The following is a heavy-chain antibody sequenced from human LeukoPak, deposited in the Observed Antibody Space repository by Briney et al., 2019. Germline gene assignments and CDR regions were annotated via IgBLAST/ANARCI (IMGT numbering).Heavy chain of an antibody. CDR1: GFSITDYS. Sequence: PGGSLRLSCVASGFSITDYSMDWVRQAPGKGLEWISYISSSDRSDSTRYYADSVKGRFTISRDNAKNSLYLQMNSLRAEDTAVYYCAKDSGDGYNLYFDYWGQGTLVTVSS. V-gene: IGHV3-48*01. CDR3: AKDSGDGYNLYFDY. J-gene: IGHJ4*02. CDR2: ISSSDRSDSTR. D-gene: IGHD5-24*01.